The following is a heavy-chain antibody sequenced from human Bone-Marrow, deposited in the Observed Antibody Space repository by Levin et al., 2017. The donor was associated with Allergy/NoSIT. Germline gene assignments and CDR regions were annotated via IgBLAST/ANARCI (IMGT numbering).Heavy chain of an antibody. CDR2: VYYAGST. Sequence: PSETLSLTCVVSGGSVRSSAYYWDWVRQSPGKGLEWIGSVYYAGSTYYNPSLRSRVTVAADTSKDQVSLTLSSVTAADTAVYYCAKHKRGYSGDERHFDQWGQGTLVVVS. CDR1: GGSVRSSAYY. V-gene: IGHV4-39*01. D-gene: IGHD5-12*01. J-gene: IGHJ4*02. CDR3: AKHKRGYSGDERHFDQ.